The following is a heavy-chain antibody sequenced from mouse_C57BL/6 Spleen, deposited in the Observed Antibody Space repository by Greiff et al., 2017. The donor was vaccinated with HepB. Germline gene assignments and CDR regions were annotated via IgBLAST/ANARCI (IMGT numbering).Heavy chain of an antibody. CDR3: ARSYGYSSYWYFDV. J-gene: IGHJ1*03. V-gene: IGHV1-80*01. D-gene: IGHD2-2*01. CDR2: IYPGDGDT. CDR1: GYAFSSYW. Sequence: QVQLQQSGAELVKPGASVKISCKASGYAFSSYWMNWVKQRTGKGLEWIEQIYPGDGDTNYNGKFKGKATLTADKSSSTAYMQLSSLTSEDSAVYFCARSYGYSSYWYFDVWGTGTTVTVSS.